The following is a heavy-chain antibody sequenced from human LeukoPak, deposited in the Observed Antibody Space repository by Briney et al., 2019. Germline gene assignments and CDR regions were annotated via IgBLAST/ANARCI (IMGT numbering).Heavy chain of an antibody. V-gene: IGHV4-61*08. J-gene: IGHJ4*02. CDR2: IYYSGST. Sequence: PSETLSLTCTVSGGSVSSGAYYWSWIRQHPGKALEWIGYIYYSGSTNYNPSLKSRVTISIDTSKNQFSLKLNSVTPADTAVYYCARDSAYSSSWYDYWGQGTLGTVSS. CDR3: ARDSAYSSSWYDY. CDR1: GGSVSSGAYY. D-gene: IGHD6-13*01.